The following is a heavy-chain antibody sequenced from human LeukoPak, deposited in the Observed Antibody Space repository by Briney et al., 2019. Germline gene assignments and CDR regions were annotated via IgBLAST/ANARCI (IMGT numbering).Heavy chain of an antibody. Sequence: SETLSLTCTVSGGSISGYSWSWIRQPPGKGLEWIGNIYYSGSTNYNPSLNSRVTISVDTSKNHLSVKLNSVTAADTAVYYCARGTYGEKRYFDYWGQGILVPVSS. D-gene: IGHD4-17*01. CDR3: ARGTYGEKRYFDY. V-gene: IGHV4-59*01. J-gene: IGHJ4*02. CDR1: GGSISGYS. CDR2: IYYSGST.